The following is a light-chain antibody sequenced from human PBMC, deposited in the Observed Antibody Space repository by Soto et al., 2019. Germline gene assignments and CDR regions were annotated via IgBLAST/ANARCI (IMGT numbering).Light chain of an antibody. J-gene: IGKJ4*01. CDR1: QSVGSS. V-gene: IGKV3-15*01. CDR3: QRYNNWPLT. CDR2: DTS. Sequence: EIVLTQSPGTLSLSPVERATLSCRASQSVGSSLAWYQHKPGQTPRLLIYDTSARATGVPARFSGSRSGPEFTLTINSLQSEDFAIYYCQRYNNWPLTFGGGTKVDIK.